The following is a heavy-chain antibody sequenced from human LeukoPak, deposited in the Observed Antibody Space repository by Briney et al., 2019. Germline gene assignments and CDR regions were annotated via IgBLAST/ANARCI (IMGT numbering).Heavy chain of an antibody. D-gene: IGHD6-6*01. CDR3: ATSYSSSSVDFDY. J-gene: IGHJ4*02. CDR2: IYYSGST. Sequence: SETLSLTCTVSGGSITSYYWSWIRQPPGQGLEWIGYIYYSGSTNYNPSLKSRVTISVDTSKNQFSLKLSSVTAADTAVYYCATSYSSSSVDFDYWGQGTLVTVSS. CDR1: GGSITSYY. V-gene: IGHV4-59*01.